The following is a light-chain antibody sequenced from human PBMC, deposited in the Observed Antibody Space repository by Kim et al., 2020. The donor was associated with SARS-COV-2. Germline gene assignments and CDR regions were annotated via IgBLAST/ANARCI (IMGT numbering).Light chain of an antibody. V-gene: IGKV1-5*03. CDR1: QSIINS. J-gene: IGKJ1*01. Sequence: SAPVGDRDSITCRASQSIINSLAWYQQIPGKAPKLLRYKASTLETGVPSRFSGGGSGTEFTLTISSLQPEDLATYYCQHYSGYSTFGQGTKVDIK. CDR3: QHYSGYST. CDR2: KAS.